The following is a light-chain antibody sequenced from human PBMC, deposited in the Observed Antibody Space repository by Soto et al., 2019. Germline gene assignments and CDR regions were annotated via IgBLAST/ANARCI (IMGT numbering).Light chain of an antibody. Sequence: QSVLTQPASVSGSPGQSITIYCTGTSSDIGNYNYISWYQQLPGKAPKLLIYEVSDRPSGIPIRFSGSKFDNTAYLTISGLQAEDEADYYCTSYASTTTLDVFGTGTKLTVL. CDR2: EVS. J-gene: IGLJ1*01. CDR3: TSYASTTTLDV. CDR1: SSDIGNYNY. V-gene: IGLV2-14*01.